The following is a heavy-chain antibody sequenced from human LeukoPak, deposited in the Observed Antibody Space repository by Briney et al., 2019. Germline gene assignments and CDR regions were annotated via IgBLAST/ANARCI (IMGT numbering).Heavy chain of an antibody. Sequence: SETLSLTCTVSGGPISGGSHHWGWFCQSPGKGLEWIGSLYVSLTPYYNPSRNSRVTISVDTSKNQFSLKLSAGTAADTAVYYCARGDGYNYPNDYWGEGTLVTVSS. CDR3: ARGDGYNYPNDY. D-gene: IGHD5-24*01. CDR1: GGPISGGSHH. V-gene: IGHV4-39*07. J-gene: IGHJ4*02. CDR2: LYVSLTP.